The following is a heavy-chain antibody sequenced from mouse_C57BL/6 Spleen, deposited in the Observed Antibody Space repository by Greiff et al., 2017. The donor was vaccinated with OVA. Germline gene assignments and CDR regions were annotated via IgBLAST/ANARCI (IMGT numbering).Heavy chain of an antibody. CDR1: GYTFTSYW. V-gene: IGHV1-52*01. CDR3: VYRDYFDY. J-gene: IGHJ2*01. D-gene: IGHD2-14*01. Sequence: VQLQEPGAELVRPGSSVKLSCKASGYTFTSYWMHWVKQRPIQGLEWIGNIDPSDSETHYNQKFKDKATLTVDKSSSTAYMQLSSLTSEDSAVYYCVYRDYFDYWGQGTTLTVSS. CDR2: IDPSDSET.